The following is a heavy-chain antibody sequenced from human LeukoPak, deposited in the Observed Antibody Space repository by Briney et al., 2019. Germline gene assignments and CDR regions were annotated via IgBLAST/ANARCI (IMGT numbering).Heavy chain of an antibody. J-gene: IGHJ3*02. V-gene: IGHV3-48*03. CDR3: AKVRMITMIAYDAFDI. CDR1: GFTFSSYE. CDR2: ISSSGSTI. D-gene: IGHD3-22*01. Sequence: GGSLRLSCAASGFTFSSYEMNWVRQAPGKGLEWVSYISSSGSTIYYADSVKGRFTISRDNAKNSLYLQMNSLRAEDTAIYYCAKVRMITMIAYDAFDIWGQGSMVTVSS.